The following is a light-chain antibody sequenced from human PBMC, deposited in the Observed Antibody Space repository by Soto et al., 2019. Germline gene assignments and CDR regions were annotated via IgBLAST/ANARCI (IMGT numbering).Light chain of an antibody. Sequence: EIHITQSSSTLSASVGDRVHLPFRASQSVSGWLAWYQQKPGEAPKLLIYDASALPRGVPSRFSGSGSGTKFTLTIASLQPDDFATYYCQQYETFSGTCGPGTKVDIK. J-gene: IGKJ1*01. CDR2: DAS. CDR1: QSVSGW. CDR3: QQYETFSGT. V-gene: IGKV1-5*01.